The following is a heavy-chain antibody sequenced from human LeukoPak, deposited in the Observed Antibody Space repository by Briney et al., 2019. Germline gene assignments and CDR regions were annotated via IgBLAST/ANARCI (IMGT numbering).Heavy chain of an antibody. CDR2: INSDGSST. V-gene: IGHV3-74*01. CDR3: ARWHYYGSGSSLRPYYYYMDV. Sequence: GGSLRLSCAASGFTFSSYWMHWVRQAPGKGLVWVSRINSDGSSTSYADSVKGRFTISRDNAKNTLYLQMNSLRAEDTAVYYCARWHYYGSGSSLRPYYYYMDVWGKGTTVTVSS. CDR1: GFTFSSYW. D-gene: IGHD3-10*01. J-gene: IGHJ6*03.